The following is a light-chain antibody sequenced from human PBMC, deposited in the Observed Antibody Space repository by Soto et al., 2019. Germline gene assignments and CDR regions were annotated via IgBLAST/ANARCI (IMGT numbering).Light chain of an antibody. V-gene: IGKV3-15*01. CDR2: GAS. CDR3: QQYNNWPPIT. Sequence: EVVMTQSPAPLSVSLGARATLSCRASQSVSSNLAWYQQKPGQAPRLLIYGASTRATGIPARFSGSGSGTEFTLTISSLQSEDFAVYYCQQYNNWPPITFGQGTRLEIK. J-gene: IGKJ5*01. CDR1: QSVSSN.